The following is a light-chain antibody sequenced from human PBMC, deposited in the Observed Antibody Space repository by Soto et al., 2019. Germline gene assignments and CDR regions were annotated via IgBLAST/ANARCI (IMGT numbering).Light chain of an antibody. CDR2: GAS. CDR3: QQYNNWPLT. J-gene: IGKJ5*01. Sequence: EIGKTQSPATLSESPGERATLSCRASQSVSSSYLAWYQQKPGQAPRLLIYGASSRATGIPARFSGSGSGTEFTLAISSLQSEDFAVYYCQQYNNWPLTFGQGTRLEIK. V-gene: IGKV3D-15*01. CDR1: QSVSSSY.